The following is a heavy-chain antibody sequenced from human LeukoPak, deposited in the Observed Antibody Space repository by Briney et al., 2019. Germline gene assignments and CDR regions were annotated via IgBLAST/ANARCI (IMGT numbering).Heavy chain of an antibody. CDR3: ARPRTYYYYMDV. D-gene: IGHD1-14*01. CDR1: GGSISSSSYY. CDR2: INQSGST. J-gene: IGHJ6*03. Sequence: SETLSLTCTVSGGSISSSSYYWGWIRQPPGKGLEWIGEINQSGSTNYNPSLKSRVTISVDTSKKQFSLKLSSVTAADTAVYYCARPRTYYYYMDVWGKGTTVTVSS. V-gene: IGHV4-39*07.